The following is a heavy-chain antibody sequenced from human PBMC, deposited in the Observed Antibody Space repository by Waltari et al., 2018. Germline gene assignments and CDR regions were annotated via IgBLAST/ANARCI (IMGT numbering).Heavy chain of an antibody. J-gene: IGHJ6*02. D-gene: IGHD6-13*01. Sequence: QITLKESGPTLVKPTQTLTLTCTFSGFSLSTSGVGVGWIRQPPRKALEWLALIYWNDDKRYSPSLKSRLTITKDTSKNQVVLTMTNMDPVDTATYYCAHQKTGYSSSWPFYYYYGMDVWGQGTTVTVSS. CDR1: GFSLSTSGVG. CDR2: IYWNDDK. CDR3: AHQKTGYSSSWPFYYYYGMDV. V-gene: IGHV2-5*01.